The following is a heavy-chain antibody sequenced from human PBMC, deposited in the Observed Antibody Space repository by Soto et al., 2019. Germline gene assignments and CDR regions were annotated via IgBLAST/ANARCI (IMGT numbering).Heavy chain of an antibody. V-gene: IGHV4-39*01. J-gene: IGHJ4*02. Sequence: QLQLQESGPGLVKPSETLSLTCTVSGGSISSSSYYWGWIRQPPGKGLEWIGSIYYRGSTYYNPSLKSRVTISVDTSKNQFSLKLSSVTAADTAVYYCARQGHSSSSGFDYWGQGTLVTVSS. D-gene: IGHD6-6*01. CDR1: GGSISSSSYY. CDR3: ARQGHSSSSGFDY. CDR2: IYYRGST.